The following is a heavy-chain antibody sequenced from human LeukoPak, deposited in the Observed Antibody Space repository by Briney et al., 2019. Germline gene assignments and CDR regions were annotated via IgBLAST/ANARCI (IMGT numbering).Heavy chain of an antibody. J-gene: IGHJ4*02. CDR3: ARGNDYWSGYIDY. V-gene: IGHV3-74*01. CDR2: VKNDGSST. CDR1: GFAFSSHW. D-gene: IGHD3-3*01. Sequence: PGGSLRLSCAASGFAFSSHWMHWVRQAPGKGLVWVSHVKNDGSSTNYADSVRGRSTISRDNAKNTLYLQMNSLRAEDTAVYYCARGNDYWSGYIDYWGQGTLVTVSS.